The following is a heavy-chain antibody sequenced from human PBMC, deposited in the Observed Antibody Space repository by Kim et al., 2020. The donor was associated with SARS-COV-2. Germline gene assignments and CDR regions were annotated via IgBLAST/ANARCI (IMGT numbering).Heavy chain of an antibody. V-gene: IGHV1-3*01. CDR3: ARDLLHTGFDF. CDR2: NK. Sequence: NKKYSQNVQGSATITWDRYANTAYMELSSLRSEDTAVYFCARDLLHTGFDFWGQGTLVTVSS. J-gene: IGHJ4*02. D-gene: IGHD2-8*02.